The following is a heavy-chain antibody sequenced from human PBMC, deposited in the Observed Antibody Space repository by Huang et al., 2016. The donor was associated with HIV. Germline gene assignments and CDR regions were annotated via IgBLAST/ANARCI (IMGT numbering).Heavy chain of an antibody. CDR2: IKQDESEK. Sequence: LEWVANIKQDESEKYYVENVKGRFNISRDNAKKVLLLEMNNVRVEDTATYYCATKTAAIDIWGQGTTVTVS. D-gene: IGHD1-7*01. V-gene: IGHV3-7*01. J-gene: IGHJ6*02. CDR3: ATKTAAIDI.